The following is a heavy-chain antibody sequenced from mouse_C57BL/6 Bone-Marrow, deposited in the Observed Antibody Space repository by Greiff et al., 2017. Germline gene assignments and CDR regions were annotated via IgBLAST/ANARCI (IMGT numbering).Heavy chain of an antibody. V-gene: IGHV1-53*01. Sequence: QVQLQQPGTELVKPGASVKLSCKASGYTFTSYWMHWVKQRPGQGLEWIGNINPGNGGTNYNEKFKSKATLTVDKSSSTAYMQLSSLTSEDSAVXYCARGLLFFYYYAMDYWGQGTSVTVSS. CDR3: ARGLLFFYYYAMDY. J-gene: IGHJ4*01. D-gene: IGHD2-10*01. CDR1: GYTFTSYW. CDR2: INPGNGGT.